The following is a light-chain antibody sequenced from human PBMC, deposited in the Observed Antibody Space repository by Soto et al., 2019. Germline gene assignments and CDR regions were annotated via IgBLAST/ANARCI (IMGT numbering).Light chain of an antibody. CDR2: LGS. CDR1: QSLLNSKGYNF. V-gene: IGKV2-28*01. Sequence: DIVMTQSPLSLPVTPGEPASISCRSSQSLLNSKGYNFLDWYLQKPGQSPQLLIYLGSNRASGVPDRFSGSASGTDFTLTISRVEAEDVGLYYCMQALQTPLTFGQGTKLEIK. J-gene: IGKJ2*01. CDR3: MQALQTPLT.